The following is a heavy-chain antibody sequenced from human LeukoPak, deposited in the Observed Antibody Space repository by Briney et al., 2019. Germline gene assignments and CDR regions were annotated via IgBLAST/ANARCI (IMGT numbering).Heavy chain of an antibody. D-gene: IGHD3-10*01. J-gene: IGHJ4*02. Sequence: SETLSLTCTVSGGSISSGDYYWSWIRQPPGKGLEWIGYIYYSGSTYYSPSLKSRVTISVDTSKNQFSLKLSSVTAADTAVYYCAREAHRGSGSLIPDYWGQGTLVTVSS. V-gene: IGHV4-30-4*01. CDR2: IYYSGST. CDR1: GGSISSGDYY. CDR3: AREAHRGSGSLIPDY.